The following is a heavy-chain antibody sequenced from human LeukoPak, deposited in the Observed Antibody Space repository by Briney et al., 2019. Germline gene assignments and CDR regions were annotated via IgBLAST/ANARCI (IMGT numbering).Heavy chain of an antibody. CDR1: GYTFTSTG. Sequence: GASVKVSCKASGYTFTSTGICWVRQAPGQGLEWMGWVSAYNGNTNYAQKFRGRVTMTIDTSTNTAYMELRSLRSDDTAVYYCASFHLDTAMASFDYWGQGTLVTVSS. V-gene: IGHV1-18*01. D-gene: IGHD5-18*01. J-gene: IGHJ4*02. CDR3: ASFHLDTAMASFDY. CDR2: VSAYNGNT.